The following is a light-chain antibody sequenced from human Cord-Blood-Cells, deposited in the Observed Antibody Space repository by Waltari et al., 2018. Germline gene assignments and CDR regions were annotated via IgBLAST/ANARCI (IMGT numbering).Light chain of an antibody. CDR3: QQYNNWPLT. Sequence: EIVMTQSPATLSVSPGERATLSCRASQSFSSNLAWYKQKPGQAPRLLIYGASTRATGIPARFSGSGSGTEFTLTISSLQSEDFAVYYCQQYNNWPLTFGGGTKVEIK. V-gene: IGKV3-15*01. CDR1: QSFSSN. CDR2: GAS. J-gene: IGKJ4*01.